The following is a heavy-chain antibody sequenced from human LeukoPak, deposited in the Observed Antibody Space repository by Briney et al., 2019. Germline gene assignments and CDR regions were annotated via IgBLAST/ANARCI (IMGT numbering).Heavy chain of an antibody. D-gene: IGHD3-16*02. CDR1: GFTFSSYG. V-gene: IGHV3-33*08. Sequence: PGGSLRLSCAASGFTFSSYGMHWVRQAPGKGLEWVAVIWYDGSNKYYADSVKGRFTISRDNSKNTLYLQMNSLRAEDTAVYYCARAGRLGLRLGELSPAGYWGQGTLVTVSS. CDR2: IWYDGSNK. J-gene: IGHJ4*02. CDR3: ARAGRLGLRLGELSPAGY.